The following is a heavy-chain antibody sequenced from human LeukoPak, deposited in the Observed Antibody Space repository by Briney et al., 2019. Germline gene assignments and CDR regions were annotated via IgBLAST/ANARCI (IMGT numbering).Heavy chain of an antibody. J-gene: IGHJ3*02. Sequence: GGSLRLSCVGSGFAFGVHAMSWVRQAPGKGPEWVATIGSGADLFYAESVKGRFTISRDNSKNTVYLQMNSLRAEDTAVYYCVKEHVDRGFTRSFEIWGQGTVVTVSS. V-gene: IGHV3-23*01. CDR2: IGSGADL. CDR3: VKEHVDRGFTRSFEI. D-gene: IGHD3-10*01. CDR1: GFAFGVHA.